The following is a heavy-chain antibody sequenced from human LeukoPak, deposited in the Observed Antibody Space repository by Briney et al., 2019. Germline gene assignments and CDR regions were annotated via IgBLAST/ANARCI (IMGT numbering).Heavy chain of an antibody. D-gene: IGHD3-10*01. CDR2: INPNSGAT. V-gene: IGHV1-2*02. CDR1: GYTFTCYF. CDR3: ARDGSGFGATFFVY. J-gene: IGHJ4*02. Sequence: GASVKVSCKASGYTFTCYFMHWVRQAPGQGLEWMGWINPNSGATIYAQKFQGRVTMTRYTSISTAHVELSRLRSDDTAVYYCARDGSGFGATFFVYWGQGTLVIVSS.